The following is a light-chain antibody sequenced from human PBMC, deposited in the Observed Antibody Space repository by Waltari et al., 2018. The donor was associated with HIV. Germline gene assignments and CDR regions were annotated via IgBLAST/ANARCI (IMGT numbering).Light chain of an antibody. J-gene: IGLJ3*02. CDR2: LNGDGSH. Sequence: QIILTQSPSASASPGASVKLTCTLSSEHSNFAIAWLQQQPEKGPRYLMKLNGDGSHTKGDGIPDRFSGSSSGAERYLSISSLHSDDEADYYCQTWGMGIVVFGGGTKLTVL. V-gene: IGLV4-69*01. CDR1: SEHSNFA. CDR3: QTWGMGIVV.